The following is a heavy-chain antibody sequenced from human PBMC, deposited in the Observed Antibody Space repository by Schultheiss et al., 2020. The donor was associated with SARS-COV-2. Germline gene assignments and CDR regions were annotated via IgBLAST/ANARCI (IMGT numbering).Heavy chain of an antibody. CDR3: ARISGSFLFDP. Sequence: QTLSLTCTVSRGSVSSGSYYWSWIRQPPGKALEWLALIDWDGDKYYSTSLKTRLTISRDTSKNQVVLTMTNMDPVDTATYYCARISGSFLFDPWGQGTLVTVSS. J-gene: IGHJ5*02. CDR1: RGSVSSGSYY. D-gene: IGHD1-26*01. V-gene: IGHV2-70*01. CDR2: IDWDGDK.